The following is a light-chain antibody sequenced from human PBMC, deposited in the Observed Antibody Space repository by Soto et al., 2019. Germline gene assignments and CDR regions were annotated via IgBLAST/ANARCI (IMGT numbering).Light chain of an antibody. CDR3: TSYTSNFWV. V-gene: IGLV2-14*01. J-gene: IGLJ2*01. Sequence: QSVLTQPASVSWSPGQSITISCTGASSDFGGYSYVSWYQLHPGKTPKLVIYEVSNRPPGVSHRFSGSKSGDTASLTISGLQADDEADYYCTSYTSNFWVFGGGTKVTVL. CDR1: SSDFGGYSY. CDR2: EVS.